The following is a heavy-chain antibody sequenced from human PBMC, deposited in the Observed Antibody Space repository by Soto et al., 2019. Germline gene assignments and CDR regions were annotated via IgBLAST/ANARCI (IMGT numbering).Heavy chain of an antibody. Sequence: QVQLVESGGGLVKPGGSLRLSCAASGFTFSDYHMSWIRQAPGKGLEWVSYISSSSSYTNYADSVKGRFTISRDNAKNSLYLQMNSLRAEDTAVYYCARVTLSQQLAFDYWGQGTLVTVSS. V-gene: IGHV3-11*05. CDR1: GFTFSDYH. CDR3: ARVTLSQQLAFDY. D-gene: IGHD6-13*01. J-gene: IGHJ4*02. CDR2: ISSSSSYT.